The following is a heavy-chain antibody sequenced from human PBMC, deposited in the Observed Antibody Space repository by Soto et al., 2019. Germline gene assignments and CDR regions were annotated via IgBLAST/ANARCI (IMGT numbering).Heavy chain of an antibody. CDR1: GGSISSSSYY. V-gene: IGHV4-39*01. CDR2: IYYSGST. D-gene: IGHD1-26*01. Sequence: QLQLQESGPGLVKPSETLSLTCTVSGGSISSSSYYWGWIRQPPGKGLEWIGSIYYSGSTYYNLSLKRRVTISVDTAKNQFSLKLSSVTAADTAVYSCARLVGATPIDYWGQGTLVTVSS. J-gene: IGHJ4*02. CDR3: ARLVGATPIDY.